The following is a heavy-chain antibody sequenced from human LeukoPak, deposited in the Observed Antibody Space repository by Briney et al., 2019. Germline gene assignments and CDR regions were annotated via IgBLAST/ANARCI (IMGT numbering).Heavy chain of an antibody. J-gene: IGHJ4*02. D-gene: IGHD3-3*01. V-gene: IGHV3-23*01. CDR2: ISDRGGST. Sequence: GGSLRLSCAASGFTFSSYAMSWVRQAPGKGLEWVSTISDRGGSTYYADSVKGRFTISRDNSKNTLYLQMNSLRAEDTAVYYCAKANSITIFGVVSPVDYWGQGTLVTVSS. CDR1: GFTFSSYA. CDR3: AKANSITIFGVVSPVDY.